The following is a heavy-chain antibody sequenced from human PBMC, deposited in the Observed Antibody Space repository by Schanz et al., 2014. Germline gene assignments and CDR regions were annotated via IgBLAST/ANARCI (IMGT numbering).Heavy chain of an antibody. CDR2: ISSGGGST. V-gene: IGHV3-23*01. Sequence: EVQLLESGGGLVQPGGSLKLSCAASGLIFSNYVMSWVRQAPGKGLEWVSSISSGGGSTYYADSVKGRFTISRDNSKNTLYLQMKSLRAEDTAVYFCAKIERNEDWGQGTLVTVSS. CDR3: AKIERNED. D-gene: IGHD1-1*01. J-gene: IGHJ4*02. CDR1: GLIFSNYV.